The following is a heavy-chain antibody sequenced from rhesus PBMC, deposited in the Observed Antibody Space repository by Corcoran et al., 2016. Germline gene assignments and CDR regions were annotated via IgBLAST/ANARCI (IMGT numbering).Heavy chain of an antibody. D-gene: IGHD6-31*01. Sequence: QVQLQESGPGLVKPSETLSLTCAVSGGSISSNYWSWIRQPPGKGLEWIGHIYGSSVTTDSHPTLKSLVTISPDTSKNQFSLKLSSVTAADTAVYYCARKTIRSGWYWYFDLWGPGTPITISS. V-gene: IGHV4-160*01. CDR1: GGSISSNY. J-gene: IGHJ2*01. CDR3: ARKTIRSGWYWYFDL. CDR2: IYGSSVTT.